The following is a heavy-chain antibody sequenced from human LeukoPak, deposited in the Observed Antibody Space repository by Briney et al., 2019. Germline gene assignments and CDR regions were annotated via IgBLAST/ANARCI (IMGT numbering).Heavy chain of an antibody. CDR3: AKDTRRWLQTYFFDY. CDR2: ISWNSGSI. CDR1: GFTFDDYA. Sequence: PGGTLRLSCAASGFTFDDYAMHWVRHAPGKGLEWVSGISWNSGSIGYADSVKGRFTISRDNAKNSLYLQMNSLRAEDTALYYSAKDTRRWLQTYFFDYWGQGTLVTVSS. D-gene: IGHD5-24*01. J-gene: IGHJ4*02. V-gene: IGHV3-9*01.